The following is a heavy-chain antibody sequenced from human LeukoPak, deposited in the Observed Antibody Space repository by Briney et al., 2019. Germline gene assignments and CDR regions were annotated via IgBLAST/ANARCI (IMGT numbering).Heavy chain of an antibody. V-gene: IGHV4-34*01. J-gene: IGHJ5*02. CDR3: ARGTHIVATIGNWFDP. D-gene: IGHD5-12*01. CDR2: INHSGST. CDR1: GGSFSGYY. Sequence: SETLSLTCAAYGGSFSGYYWSWIRQPPGKGLEWIGEINHSGSTNYNPSLKSRVTISVDTSKNQFSLKLSSVTAADTAVYYCARGTHIVATIGNWFDPWGQGTLVTVSS.